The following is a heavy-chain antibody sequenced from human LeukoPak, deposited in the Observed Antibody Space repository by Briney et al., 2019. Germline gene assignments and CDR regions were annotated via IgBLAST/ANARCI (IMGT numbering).Heavy chain of an antibody. CDR2: INHSGST. CDR1: GGSFSGYY. D-gene: IGHD2-2*01. Sequence: SETLSLTCAVYGGSFSGYYWSWIRQPPGKGLEWIGEINHSGSTNYNPSLKSRVTISVDTSKNQFSLKLSSVTAADTAVYYCARKRSIVVVPAAGAHNWFDPWGQGTLVTDSS. V-gene: IGHV4-34*01. CDR3: ARKRSIVVVPAAGAHNWFDP. J-gene: IGHJ5*02.